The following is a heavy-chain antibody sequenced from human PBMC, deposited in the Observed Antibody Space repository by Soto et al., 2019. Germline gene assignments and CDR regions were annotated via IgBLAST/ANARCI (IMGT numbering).Heavy chain of an antibody. D-gene: IGHD3-9*01. CDR1: GYTFTSYA. J-gene: IGHJ4*02. Sequence: QVQLVQSGAEVKKPGASVKVSCKASGYTFTSYAMHCVRQAPGQRLEWMGWINAGNGNTKYSQKFQGRVTITRDTSASTAYMELSRLRSEDTAVYYCARAGLLRYFDWLLPAFDYWGQGTLVTVSS. V-gene: IGHV1-3*01. CDR3: ARAGLLRYFDWLLPAFDY. CDR2: INAGNGNT.